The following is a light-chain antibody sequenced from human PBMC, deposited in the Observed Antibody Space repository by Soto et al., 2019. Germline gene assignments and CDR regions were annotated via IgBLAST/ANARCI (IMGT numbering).Light chain of an antibody. CDR3: ATWDDSLDGVV. V-gene: IGLV1-44*01. CDR2: TNN. CDR1: SSNIGSNT. Sequence: QSVLTQPPSASGTPGQRVTISCSGSSSNIGSNTVNWYQQLPGTAPKLFIYTNNRRPLGVPDRFSGSKSGTSASLAISGLQSEDEADYYCATWDDSLDGVVFGGGTKLTVL. J-gene: IGLJ2*01.